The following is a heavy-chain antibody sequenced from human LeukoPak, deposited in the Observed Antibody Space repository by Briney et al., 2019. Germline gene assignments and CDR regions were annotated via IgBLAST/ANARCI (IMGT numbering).Heavy chain of an antibody. V-gene: IGHV1-2*02. CDR1: VYTFTRYY. CDR2: INPNSGGT. CDR3: ARVVVRGVIKGLWDY. Sequence: GASVKVSCKASVYTFTRYYMHWVRQAPGQGLDGMGWINPNSGGTNYAQKFQGRVTMTRDTSISTAYMELSRLRSDDTAVYYCARVVVRGVIKGLWDYWGQGTLVTVSS. D-gene: IGHD3-10*01. J-gene: IGHJ4*02.